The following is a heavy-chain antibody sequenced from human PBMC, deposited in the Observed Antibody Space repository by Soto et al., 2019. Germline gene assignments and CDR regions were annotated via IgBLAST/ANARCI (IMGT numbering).Heavy chain of an antibody. V-gene: IGHV3-30-3*01. Sequence: QVQLVESGGGVVQPGRSLRLSCAASGFTFSSYAMHWVRQAPGKGLEWVAVISYDGSNKYYADSVKGRFTISRDNSKNTLYLQMNSLRAEDTAVYYCARGGLLWFGESVYWGQGTLVTVSS. CDR2: ISYDGSNK. CDR3: ARGGLLWFGESVY. D-gene: IGHD3-10*01. CDR1: GFTFSSYA. J-gene: IGHJ4*02.